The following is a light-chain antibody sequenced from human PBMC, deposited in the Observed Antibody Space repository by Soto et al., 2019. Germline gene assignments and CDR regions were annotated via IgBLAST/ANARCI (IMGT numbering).Light chain of an antibody. Sequence: DIPLTQSPSFLSASVGDRVTITCRPSQAVPNNMAWYQQKPGKPPKLLIYEESTLHSGVPSRFSGRKSGTQFTLTIDSLQPEDFATYYCQQVKTYPWTFGGGTKVEIK. V-gene: IGKV1-9*01. CDR3: QQVKTYPWT. CDR1: QAVPNN. J-gene: IGKJ4*01. CDR2: EES.